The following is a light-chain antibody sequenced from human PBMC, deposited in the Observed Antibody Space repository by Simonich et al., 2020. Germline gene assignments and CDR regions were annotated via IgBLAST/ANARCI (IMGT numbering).Light chain of an antibody. Sequence: DIVMTQSPDSLAVSLGERATINCKSSQSVLYSSNNKNYLAWYQQKPGQPPKLLIYWASTRESGVPDRFSGSGSGTDFTLTISSLQPEDFATYYCQQYDNLPLTFGGGTKVEIK. V-gene: IGKV4-1*01. CDR2: WAS. CDR3: QQYDNLPLT. J-gene: IGKJ4*01. CDR1: QSVLYSSNNKNY.